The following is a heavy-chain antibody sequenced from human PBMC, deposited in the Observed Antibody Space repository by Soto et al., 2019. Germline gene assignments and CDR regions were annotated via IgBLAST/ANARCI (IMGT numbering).Heavy chain of an antibody. CDR3: ARRLELPLGASLYYYGMDV. CDR1: GFDFSTHW. CDR2: IDDDGSST. J-gene: IGHJ6*02. V-gene: IGHV3-74*01. D-gene: IGHD1-7*01. Sequence: LRLSCAASGFDFSTHWMHWVRQAPGKGLEWVSRIDDDGSSTRYADSVKGRFTISRDNAKNIVYLEMTSLRTEDTAVYFCARRLELPLGASLYYYGMDVWGQGTTVTVSS.